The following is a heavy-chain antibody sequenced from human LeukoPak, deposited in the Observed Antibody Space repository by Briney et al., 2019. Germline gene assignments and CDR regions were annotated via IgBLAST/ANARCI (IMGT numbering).Heavy chain of an antibody. D-gene: IGHD6-19*01. V-gene: IGHV3-30*04. Sequence: GGSLRLSCAASGFTFSSFPMYWVRQAPGKGLEWVALISYDGSNKYYADSVKGRFTISRDNIKNTLYLQVNSLRPEDTAVFYCARARIAVAASRGYYFDYWGQGTLVTVSS. CDR2: ISYDGSNK. CDR1: GFTFSSFP. J-gene: IGHJ4*02. CDR3: ARARIAVAASRGYYFDY.